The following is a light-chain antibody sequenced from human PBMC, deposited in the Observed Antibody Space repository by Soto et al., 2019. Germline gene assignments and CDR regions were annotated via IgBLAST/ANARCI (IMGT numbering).Light chain of an antibody. V-gene: IGKV3-20*01. CDR2: GAS. Sequence: EIVMTQSPVTLSVSPGERATLSFRASQSVRSNLAWYQQKPGQAPSLLIYGASNRATGIPDRFSGSGSGTDFTLTISRLEPEDFAVYYCQQYGSSGTFGQGTKVDIK. CDR1: QSVRSN. CDR3: QQYGSSGT. J-gene: IGKJ1*01.